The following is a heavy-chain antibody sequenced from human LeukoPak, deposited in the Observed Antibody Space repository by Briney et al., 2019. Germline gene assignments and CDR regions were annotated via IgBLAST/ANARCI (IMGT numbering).Heavy chain of an antibody. CDR1: GFTFSNAW. V-gene: IGHV3-15*01. CDR2: IKSKTDGGTT. CDR3: TTDKEGATPFDY. Sequence: GGSLRLSCAASGFTFSNAWMSWVRQAPGKGLEWVGRIKSKTDGGTTDYAAPVKGRFTISRDDSKNTLYLQMNSLKTEDTAVYYCTTDKEGATPFDYWGQGTLVTVSS. J-gene: IGHJ4*02. D-gene: IGHD1-26*01.